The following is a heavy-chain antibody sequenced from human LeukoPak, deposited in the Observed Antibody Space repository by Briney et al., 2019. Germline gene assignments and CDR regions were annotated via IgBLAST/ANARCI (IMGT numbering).Heavy chain of an antibody. CDR2: IYHSGST. CDR1: GYSISMGYY. D-gene: IGHD3-9*01. CDR3: ASTGAEGLLRYFDWLATDFDY. J-gene: IGHJ4*02. V-gene: IGHV4-38-2*02. Sequence: SETLSLTCTVSGYSISMGYYWGWIRQPPGKGLEWIGSIYHSGSTYYNPSLKSRVSISVDTSKNQISLKLSSVTAADTAVYYCASTGAEGLLRYFDWLATDFDYWGQGTLVTVSS.